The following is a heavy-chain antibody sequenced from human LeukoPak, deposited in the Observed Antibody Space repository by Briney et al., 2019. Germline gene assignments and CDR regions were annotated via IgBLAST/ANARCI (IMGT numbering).Heavy chain of an antibody. CDR2: IKQDGSEK. V-gene: IGHV3-7*01. Sequence: PGGSLRLSCAASGFTFSSYSMNWVRQAPGKGLEWVANIKQDGSEKHYVDSVKGRFTISRDNAKNSLYLQMNSLRAEDTAVYYCARAHLYDFWGEVRLGPFLNYYMDVWGKGTTVTVSS. D-gene: IGHD3-3*01. CDR1: GFTFSSYS. CDR3: ARAHLYDFWGEVRLGPFLNYYMDV. J-gene: IGHJ6*03.